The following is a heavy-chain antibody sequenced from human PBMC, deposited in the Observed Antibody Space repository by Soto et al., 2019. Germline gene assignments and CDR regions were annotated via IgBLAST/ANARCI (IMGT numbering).Heavy chain of an antibody. CDR3: AGKRGYSHGYAYYYYYGMDV. D-gene: IGHD5-18*01. J-gene: IGHJ6*02. Sequence: PXVSLRLSCAASGFSFSSYSMNWVRQAPGKGLEWVSSISSSSSYIYYADSVKGRFTISRDNAKNSLYLQMNSLRAEDTAVYYCAGKRGYSHGYAYYYYYGMDVCGQGTTVTVSS. CDR1: GFSFSSYS. V-gene: IGHV3-21*01. CDR2: ISSSSSYI.